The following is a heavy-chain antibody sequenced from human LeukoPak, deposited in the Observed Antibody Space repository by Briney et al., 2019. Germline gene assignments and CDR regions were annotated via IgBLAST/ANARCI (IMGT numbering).Heavy chain of an antibody. CDR1: GFTFSSYA. CDR2: ISGSGGST. D-gene: IGHD5-12*01. J-gene: IGHJ4*02. CDR3: AKRRGYDPRIYYFDY. Sequence: PGGSLRLSCAASGFTFSSYAMSWVRQAPGKGLEWVSAISGSGGSTYYADSVKGRATISRENSKTTLYLQMNSLRAEDTAVYYCAKRRGYDPRIYYFDYWGQGTLVTVSS. V-gene: IGHV3-23*01.